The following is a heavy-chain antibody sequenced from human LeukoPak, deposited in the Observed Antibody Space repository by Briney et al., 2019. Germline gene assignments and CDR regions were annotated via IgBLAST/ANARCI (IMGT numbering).Heavy chain of an antibody. CDR1: GCSISSNNW. V-gene: IGHV4-4*02. J-gene: IGHJ4*02. Sequence: SGTLSLTCAVSGCSISSNNWWGWVRQPPGKGLEWIGEIYHSGSPNYNPSLKSRVTISVDKSRKHFSLNLSSVTAADTAVYYCARVNINNWHSCDYWGQGTLVTVSS. D-gene: IGHD1-1*01. CDR2: IYHSGSP. CDR3: ARVNINNWHSCDY.